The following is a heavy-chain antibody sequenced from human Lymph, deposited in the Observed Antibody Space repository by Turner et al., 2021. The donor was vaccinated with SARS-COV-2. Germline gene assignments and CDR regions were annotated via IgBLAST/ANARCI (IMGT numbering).Heavy chain of an antibody. CDR3: ARHQGSTSSYDHGMNV. V-gene: IGHV4-59*08. Sequence: QVQLQESGPGLVRPSETLSLTCTVSGGSISSTSWSWIRQSPGRGLEWIGYFHKIGSIDYNPTLRRRVTITVATSKNQLSLNLISVTAADTAVYYCARHQGSTSSYDHGMNVWGQGTAVIVSS. J-gene: IGHJ6*02. CDR2: FHKIGSI. D-gene: IGHD1-1*01. CDR1: GGSISSTS.